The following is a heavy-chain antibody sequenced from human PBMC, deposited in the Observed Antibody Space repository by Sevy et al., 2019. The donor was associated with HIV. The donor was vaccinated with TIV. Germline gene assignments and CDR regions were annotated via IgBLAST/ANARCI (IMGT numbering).Heavy chain of an antibody. CDR3: ARLYSSTSGRGLDN. V-gene: IGHV3-7*01. J-gene: IGHJ4*02. CDR2: IKEDGSGR. D-gene: IGHD2-2*01. Sequence: GGCLRLSCAASGFTFGSYWMTCVRQAPGKGLEWVANIKEDGSGRFYVDSVRGRFTVSRDNAKKTLYLQMNNLRGEDTALYYCARLYSSTSGRGLDNWGQGAPVTVSS. CDR1: GFTFGSYW.